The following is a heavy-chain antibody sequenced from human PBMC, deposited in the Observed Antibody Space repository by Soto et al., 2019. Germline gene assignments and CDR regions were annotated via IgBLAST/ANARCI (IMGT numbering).Heavy chain of an antibody. CDR3: AKSPGPICSGGSCHYHFDY. Sequence: QVQLVESGGDVVQPGRSLRLSCAASGFTFSNYGMNWVRQAPGKGLEWVAVISYDGSNKYYADSVRGRFTISRDNSKYTLYVQMDSLRTEDTAVYYCAKSPGPICSGGSCHYHFDYWGQGTLVTVSS. CDR1: GFTFSNYG. J-gene: IGHJ4*02. D-gene: IGHD2-15*01. V-gene: IGHV3-30*18. CDR2: ISYDGSNK.